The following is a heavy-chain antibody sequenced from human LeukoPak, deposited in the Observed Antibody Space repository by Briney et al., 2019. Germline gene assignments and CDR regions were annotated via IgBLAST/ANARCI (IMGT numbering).Heavy chain of an antibody. CDR2: INQDGGEK. CDR1: GFTFSSYW. J-gene: IGHJ4*02. V-gene: IGHV3-7*05. D-gene: IGHD3-22*01. CDR3: AREYYSDSSGSDY. Sequence: GGSLRLSCAASGFTFSSYWMSWVRQALGKGLEWVANINQDGGEKYSVDSVKGRFTISRDNAKNSLYLQMNSLRAEDTAVYYCAREYYSDSSGSDYWGQGTLVTVSS.